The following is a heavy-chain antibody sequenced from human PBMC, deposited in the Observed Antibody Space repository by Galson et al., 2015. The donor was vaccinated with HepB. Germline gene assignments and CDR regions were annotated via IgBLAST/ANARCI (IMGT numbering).Heavy chain of an antibody. D-gene: IGHD3-22*01. CDR3: ARSTVVVITTYAFDI. CDR2: IWYDGSNK. Sequence: SLRLSCAASGFTFSSYGMHWVRQAPGKGLEWVAVIWYDGSNKYYADSVKGRFTISRDNSKNTLYLQINSLRAEDTAVYYCARSTVVVITTYAFDIWGQGTMVTVSS. J-gene: IGHJ3*02. CDR1: GFTFSSYG. V-gene: IGHV3-33*08.